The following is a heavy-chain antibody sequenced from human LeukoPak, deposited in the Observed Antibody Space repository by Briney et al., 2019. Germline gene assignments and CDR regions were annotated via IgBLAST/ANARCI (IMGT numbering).Heavy chain of an antibody. V-gene: IGHV3-23*01. Sequence: GGPLRLSCAASGFTFSSYAMSWVRQAPGKGLEWVSAISGSGGSTYYADSVKGRFTISRDNSKNTLYLQMNSLRAEDTAVYYCAKGLLYDSSGYYHDYWGQGTLVTVSS. CDR3: AKGLLYDSSGYYHDY. CDR1: GFTFSSYA. CDR2: ISGSGGST. J-gene: IGHJ4*02. D-gene: IGHD3-22*01.